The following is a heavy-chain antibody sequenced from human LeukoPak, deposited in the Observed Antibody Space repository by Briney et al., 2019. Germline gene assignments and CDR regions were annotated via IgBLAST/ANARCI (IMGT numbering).Heavy chain of an antibody. CDR1: GGSISSSSYY. Sequence: KTSETLSLTCTVSGGSISSSSYYWGWIRQPPGKGLEWIGSIYYSGSTYYNPSLKSRVTISVDTSKNQFSLKLSSVTAADTAVYYCARGARDSSAGYFDYWGQGTLVTVSS. CDR3: ARGARDSSAGYFDY. CDR2: IYYSGST. D-gene: IGHD3-22*01. J-gene: IGHJ4*02. V-gene: IGHV4-39*07.